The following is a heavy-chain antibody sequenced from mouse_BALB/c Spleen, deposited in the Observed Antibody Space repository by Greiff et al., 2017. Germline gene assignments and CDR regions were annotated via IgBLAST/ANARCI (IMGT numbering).Heavy chain of an antibody. CDR3: NADGNSFAY. CDR2: IDPENGDT. CDR1: GFNIKDYY. J-gene: IGHJ3*01. D-gene: IGHD2-1*01. Sequence: EVQVVESGAELVRSGASVKLSCTASGFNIKDYYMHWVKQRPEQGLEWIGWIDPENGDTEYAPKFQGKATMTADTSSNTAYLQLSSLTSEDTAVYYCNADGNSFAYWGQGTLVTVSA. V-gene: IGHV14-4*02.